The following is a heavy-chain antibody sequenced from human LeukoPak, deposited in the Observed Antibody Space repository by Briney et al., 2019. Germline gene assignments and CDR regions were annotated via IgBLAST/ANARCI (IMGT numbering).Heavy chain of an antibody. D-gene: IGHD5-12*01. J-gene: IGHJ4*02. Sequence: SETLSLTCAVSGYSISSGYYCGWIRPPPGKVLEWIGSIYHSGSTYYNPSLKSRVTISVDTSKNQFSLKRSSVTAADTAVYYCARVPSRAGYEYYFDYWGQGTLVTVSS. CDR2: IYHSGST. V-gene: IGHV4-38-2*01. CDR1: GYSISSGYY. CDR3: ARVPSRAGYEYYFDY.